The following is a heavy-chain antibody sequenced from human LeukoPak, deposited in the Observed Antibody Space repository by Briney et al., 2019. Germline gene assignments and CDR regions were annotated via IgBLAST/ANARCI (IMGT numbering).Heavy chain of an antibody. D-gene: IGHD3-22*01. J-gene: IGHJ4*02. CDR3: APLGSSGYLLLDY. Sequence: SETLSLTCTVSGGSISSSYRTWIRQPAGKGLEWIGRIYTSGTTNYNPSLKSRVTMSLDTSKNLFSLKLSSMTAADTAVYYCAPLGSSGYLLLDYWGQGTLVTVSS. CDR1: GGSISSSY. V-gene: IGHV4-4*07. CDR2: IYTSGTT.